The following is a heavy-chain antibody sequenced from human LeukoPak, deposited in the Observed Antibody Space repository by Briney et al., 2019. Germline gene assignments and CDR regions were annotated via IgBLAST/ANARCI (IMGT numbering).Heavy chain of an antibody. V-gene: IGHV3-7*01. CDR1: GCTFSTYW. D-gene: IGHD2-2*01. J-gene: IGHJ4*02. CDR2: IKQDGSDK. CDR3: ARVLPVASRDY. Sequence: GGSLRLSCAASGCTFSTYWMSWVRQAPGKGLEWVANIKQDGSDKFYVDSVKGRFTISRDNAKNSMYLQMSSLRAEDTAIYYCARVLPVASRDYWGQGTLVTVSS.